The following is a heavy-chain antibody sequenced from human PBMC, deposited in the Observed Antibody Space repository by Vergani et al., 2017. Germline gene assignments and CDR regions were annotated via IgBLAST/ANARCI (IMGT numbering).Heavy chain of an antibody. V-gene: IGHV3-30*02. Sequence: QVQLVESGGGVVQPGGSLRLSCAASGFTFSSYGMHWVRQAPGKGLEWVAFIRYDGSNKYYADSVKGRFTISRDNSKNTLYLQMNSLRAEDTAVYYCAKSPYEYVFWSGYSMDVWGQGTTVTVSS. CDR1: GFTFSSYG. D-gene: IGHD3-3*01. CDR3: AKSPYEYVFWSGYSMDV. J-gene: IGHJ6*02. CDR2: IRYDGSNK.